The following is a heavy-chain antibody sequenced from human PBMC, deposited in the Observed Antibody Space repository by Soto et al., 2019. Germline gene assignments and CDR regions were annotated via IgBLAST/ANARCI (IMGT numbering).Heavy chain of an antibody. CDR3: ARVAYYYDSSGYIHYFDY. CDR2: IYYSGST. Sequence: SETLSLTCTVSGGSISSYYRSWIRQPPGKGLEWIGYIYYSGSTNYNPSLKSRVTISVDTSKNQFSLKLSSVTAADTAVYYCARVAYYYDSSGYIHYFDYWGQGTLVTVSS. CDR1: GGSISSYY. V-gene: IGHV4-59*01. D-gene: IGHD3-22*01. J-gene: IGHJ4*02.